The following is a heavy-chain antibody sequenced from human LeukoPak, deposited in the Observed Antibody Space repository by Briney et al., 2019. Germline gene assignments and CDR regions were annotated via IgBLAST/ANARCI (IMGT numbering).Heavy chain of an antibody. CDR2: IIPILGIA. V-gene: IGHV1-69*04. Sequence: GASVKVSCKASGGTFSSYAISWVRQAPGQGLEWTGRIIPILGIANYAQKFQGRVTITADKSTSTAYMELSSLRSEDTAVYYCARAFLIAAAGYYFDYWGQGTLVTVSS. D-gene: IGHD6-13*01. J-gene: IGHJ4*02. CDR1: GGTFSSYA. CDR3: ARAFLIAAAGYYFDY.